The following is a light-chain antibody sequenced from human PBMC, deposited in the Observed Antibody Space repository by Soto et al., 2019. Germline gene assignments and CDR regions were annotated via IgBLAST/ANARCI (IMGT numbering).Light chain of an antibody. V-gene: IGKV1-9*01. CDR1: QGISSY. J-gene: IGKJ2*01. Sequence: IQLTQSPSSLSASVGDRVTITCRPSQGISSYLAWYQQKPGKAPKLLIYAASTLQSGVPSRFSGSGSGTDFTLTISSLQPEDFATYYCQQLNSYPHTFGQGTKLEIK. CDR2: AAS. CDR3: QQLNSYPHT.